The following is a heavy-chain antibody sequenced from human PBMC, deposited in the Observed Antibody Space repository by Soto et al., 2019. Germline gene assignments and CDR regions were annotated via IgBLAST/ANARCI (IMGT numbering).Heavy chain of an antibody. D-gene: IGHD3-3*01. CDR2: IYDGSNK. J-gene: IGHJ6*02. Sequence: QVQLVESGGGVVQPGRSLRLSCAASGFTFSSYGMHWVRQAPGKGLEWVADIYDGSNKYYADSVKGRFTISRDNSKNTLYLQMNSLRAEDTAVYYCAKEVWSGPMDVWGQGTTVTVSS. CDR1: GFTFSSYG. CDR3: AKEVWSGPMDV. V-gene: IGHV3-30*18.